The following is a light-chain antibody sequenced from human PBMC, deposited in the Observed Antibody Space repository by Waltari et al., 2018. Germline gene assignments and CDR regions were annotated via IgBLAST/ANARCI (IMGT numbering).Light chain of an antibody. J-gene: IGLJ3*02. CDR1: SSDVGGSNY. V-gene: IGLV2-14*01. Sequence: QSALTQPASVSGSPGQSITISCTGTSSDVGGSNYVSWYQQHPGKAPKLMIYEVSMRPSGFSKRFSGSKAGTTASLTISGLQAEDEADYYCSSYTSSSTLVFGGGTKLTVL. CDR2: EVS. CDR3: SSYTSSSTLV.